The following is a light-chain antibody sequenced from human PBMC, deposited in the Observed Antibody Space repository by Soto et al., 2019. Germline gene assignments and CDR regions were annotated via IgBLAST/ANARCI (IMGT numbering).Light chain of an antibody. J-gene: IGKJ1*01. Sequence: DIQMTQSPSSLSASVGDRVTITCRASQGISNYLAWYQQKPGKVPKLLIYAASTLQSGVPSRFSGSGSGTDFNLTISSLQHEDVSTYYCQKYNSAPWTFGQGTKVEIK. V-gene: IGKV1-27*01. CDR2: AAS. CDR1: QGISNY. CDR3: QKYNSAPWT.